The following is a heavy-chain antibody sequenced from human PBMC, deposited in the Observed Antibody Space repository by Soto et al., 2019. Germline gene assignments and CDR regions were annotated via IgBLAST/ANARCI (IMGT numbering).Heavy chain of an antibody. CDR2: FYDSEST. Sequence: TSETLSLTCTVSGASISSSIYYWGWIRQPPGKGLEWIGSFYDSESTYYNVSLKSRVTIYVDTSRNQFSLKLSSVTAADTAVYYCSRHVKSMIDYWGQGTLVTVSS. CDR1: GASISSSIYY. CDR3: SRHVKSMIDY. V-gene: IGHV4-39*01. J-gene: IGHJ4*02.